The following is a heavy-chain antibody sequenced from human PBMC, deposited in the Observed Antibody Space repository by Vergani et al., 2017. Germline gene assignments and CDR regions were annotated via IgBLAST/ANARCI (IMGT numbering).Heavy chain of an antibody. CDR3: AKVLLLTTVTTGEFDY. CDR2: ISYDGSNK. Sequence: QVQLVESGGGVVQPGRSLRLSCAASGFTFSSYGMHWVRQAPGKGLEWVAVISYDGSNKYYADSVKGRFTISRDNSKNTLYLQMNSLRAEDTAVYYCAKVLLLTTVTTGEFDYWSQGTLVTVSS. D-gene: IGHD4-17*01. CDR1: GFTFSSYG. V-gene: IGHV3-30*18. J-gene: IGHJ4*02.